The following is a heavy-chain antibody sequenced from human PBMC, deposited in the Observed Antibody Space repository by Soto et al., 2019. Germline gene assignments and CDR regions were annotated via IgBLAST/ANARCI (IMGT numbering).Heavy chain of an antibody. D-gene: IGHD2-2*01. CDR3: AKHVLEVVAAAMSYYYYYMDV. Sequence: QLQLQESGPGLVKPSETLSLTCTVSGGSISSSSYYWGWIRQPPGKGLEWIGSIYYSGSTYYNPSLKSQVTIAVDTSKNQSSLKLSSVTAADTAVYYCAKHVLEVVAAAMSYYYYYMDVWGKGTTVTVSS. V-gene: IGHV4-39*01. J-gene: IGHJ6*03. CDR2: IYYSGST. CDR1: GGSISSSSYY.